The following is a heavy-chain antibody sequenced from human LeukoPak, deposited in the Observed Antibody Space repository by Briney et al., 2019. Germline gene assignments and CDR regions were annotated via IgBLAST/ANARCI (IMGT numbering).Heavy chain of an antibody. Sequence: SVKVSCKASGYTFTGYYMHWVRQAPGQGLEWMGGIIPIFGTANYAQKFQGRVTITADKSTSTAYMELSSLRSEDTAVYYCARKDYGDYGDDYWGQGTLVTVSS. CDR1: GYTFTGYY. CDR3: ARKDYGDYGDDY. J-gene: IGHJ4*02. V-gene: IGHV1-69*06. D-gene: IGHD4-17*01. CDR2: IIPIFGTA.